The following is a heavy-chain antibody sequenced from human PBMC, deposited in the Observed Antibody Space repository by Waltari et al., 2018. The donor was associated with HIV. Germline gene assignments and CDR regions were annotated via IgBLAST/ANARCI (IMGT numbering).Heavy chain of an antibody. J-gene: IGHJ6*02. V-gene: IGHV1-69*01. CDR1: GGPFSSYA. Sequence: SSVKVSCKASGGPFSSYAISWVRQAPGQGLEWMGGIIPIFGTANYAQKFQGRVTITADESTSTAYMELSSLRSEDTAVYYCARTMIVVVNRYYYYGMDVWGQGTTVTVSS. CDR3: ARTMIVVVNRYYYYGMDV. CDR2: IIPIFGTA. D-gene: IGHD3-22*01.